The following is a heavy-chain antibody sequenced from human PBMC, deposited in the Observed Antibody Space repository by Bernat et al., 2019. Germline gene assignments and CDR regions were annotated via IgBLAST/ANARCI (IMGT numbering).Heavy chain of an antibody. Sequence: QVQLVESGGGVVQPGRSLRLSCGASGFTFSSYGMHWVRQAPGKGLEWVAVIWYDGSNKYYADSVKGRFTISRDNSKNALYLQMNSLRAEDTAVYYCARDPGTLVNDAFDIWGQGTMVTVSS. CDR3: ARDPGTLVNDAFDI. D-gene: IGHD1-26*01. CDR1: GFTFSSYG. J-gene: IGHJ3*02. V-gene: IGHV3-33*01. CDR2: IWYDGSNK.